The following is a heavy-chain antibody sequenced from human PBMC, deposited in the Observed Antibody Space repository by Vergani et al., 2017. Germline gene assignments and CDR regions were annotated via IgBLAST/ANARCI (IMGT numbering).Heavy chain of an antibody. V-gene: IGHV1-18*01. D-gene: IGHD2-21*02. CDR1: GYTFTSYG. CDR2: ISAYNGNT. J-gene: IGHJ4*02. CDR3: ARDQAVVTSILSQREIFSLHHFDY. Sequence: QVQLVQSGAEVKKPGASVKVSCKASGYTFTSYGISWVRQAPGQGLEGMGWISAYNGNTNYAQKLPCRVTMTTEPSTSTAYMELRGRRSDDTAVYYCARDQAVVTSILSQREIFSLHHFDYWGQGTLVTVSS.